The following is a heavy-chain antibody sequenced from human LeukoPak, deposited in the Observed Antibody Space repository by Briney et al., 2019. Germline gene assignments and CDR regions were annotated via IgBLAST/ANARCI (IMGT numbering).Heavy chain of an antibody. CDR2: INHSGST. CDR3: ARTPYDILTGYYLSFDY. V-gene: IGHV4-34*01. CDR1: GGSFSGYY. J-gene: IGHJ4*02. D-gene: IGHD3-9*01. Sequence: SETLSLTCAVYGGSFSGYYWSWIRQPPGKGLEWIGEINHSGSTNYNPSLKSRVTISVDTSKNQFSLKLSSVTAADTAVYYCARTPYDILTGYYLSFDYWGQGTLVTVSS.